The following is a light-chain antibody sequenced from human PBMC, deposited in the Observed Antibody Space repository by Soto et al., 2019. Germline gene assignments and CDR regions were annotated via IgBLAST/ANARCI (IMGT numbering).Light chain of an antibody. Sequence: QSVLTQPASVSGSPGQSITISCTGTSSDLAIYNYVSWYQQQPGKAPKLMIYQVTNRPSGVSNRFSGSRSGNTASLTISELQAEDEADYYCSSYTHSSNYVFGTGTKLTVL. J-gene: IGLJ1*01. CDR2: QVT. CDR1: SSDLAIYNY. V-gene: IGLV2-14*01. CDR3: SSYTHSSNYV.